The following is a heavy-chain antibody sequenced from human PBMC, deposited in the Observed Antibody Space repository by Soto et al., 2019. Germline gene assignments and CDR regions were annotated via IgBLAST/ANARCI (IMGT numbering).Heavy chain of an antibody. CDR2: INPASGSP. V-gene: IGHV1-46*01. J-gene: IGHJ4*02. CDR3: ARDLAAGDY. CDR1: GYTFTHYY. D-gene: IGHD6-13*01. Sequence: QVQLVQSGAEVKKPGASVKLSCRTSGYTFTHYYIHWVRQAPGQGLEWLAIINPASGSPNYAQDFQGRVTLTMDTSTTTVYMELSGLRAEDTAIFYCARDLAAGDYWGQGTLVTVSS.